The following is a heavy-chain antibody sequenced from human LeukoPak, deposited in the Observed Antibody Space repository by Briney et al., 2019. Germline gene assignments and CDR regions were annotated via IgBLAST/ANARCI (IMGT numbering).Heavy chain of an antibody. CDR2: IIPIFGTA. D-gene: IGHD3-3*01. J-gene: IGHJ6*03. CDR3: ARSREVHSYDFWSGYYGDYYMDV. Sequence: ASVKVSCKASGGTFSSDGISWVRQAPGQGLEWMGGIIPIFGTAHYAQNFQGSVTITADESTSTAYMELSSLRSEDTAVYYCARSREVHSYDFWSGYYGDYYMDVWGKGTTVTVSS. CDR1: GGTFSSDG. V-gene: IGHV1-69*13.